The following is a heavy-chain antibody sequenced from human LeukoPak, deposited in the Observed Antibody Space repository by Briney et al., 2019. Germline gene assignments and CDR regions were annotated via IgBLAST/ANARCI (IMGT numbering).Heavy chain of an antibody. CDR1: GVSLSSDT. CDR2: IYTSGST. J-gene: IGHJ3*02. CDR3: ARVQSYYDSSGYYDAFDI. Sequence: PETLSLTCTVSGVSLSSDTWSWIRQRAGKGLEWIWRIYTSGSTNYNPSLKSRVTMSVDTSKNQFSLKLSSVTAADTAVYYCARVQSYYDSSGYYDAFDIWGQGTMVTVSS. D-gene: IGHD3-22*01. V-gene: IGHV4-4*07.